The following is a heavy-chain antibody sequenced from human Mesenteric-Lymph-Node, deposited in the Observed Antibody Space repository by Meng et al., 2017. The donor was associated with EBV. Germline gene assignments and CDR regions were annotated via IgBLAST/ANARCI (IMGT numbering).Heavy chain of an antibody. CDR2: IYDTGNT. D-gene: IGHD3-22*01. J-gene: IGHJ5*01. Sequence: QGWLRASGPVLANPSQTLSPPHAVSRASITSGGYTLSWIRRHPGKGLEWIGKIYDTGNTYYNPSFKSRVIISIDMARNYFFLKLSSVTAADTAVSYCARAWEVVKFVTWGQASLVTVSS. CDR3: ARAWEVVKFVT. CDR1: RASITSGGYT. V-gene: IGHV4-30-4*01.